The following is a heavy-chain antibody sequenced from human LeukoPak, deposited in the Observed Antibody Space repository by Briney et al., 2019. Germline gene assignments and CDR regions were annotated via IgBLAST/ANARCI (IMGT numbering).Heavy chain of an antibody. CDR2: ISAYNGNT. CDR3: ASAREPVECDY. CDR1: GYSFILYG. Sequence: GASVKVSCKASGYSFILYGISWVRQAPGQGLEWMGWISAYNGNTNYAQKFQGRVTMTTDTSTSTVYMELRSLRSDDTAVYYCASAREPVECDYWGQGTLVTVSS. D-gene: IGHD1-14*01. V-gene: IGHV1-18*01. J-gene: IGHJ4*02.